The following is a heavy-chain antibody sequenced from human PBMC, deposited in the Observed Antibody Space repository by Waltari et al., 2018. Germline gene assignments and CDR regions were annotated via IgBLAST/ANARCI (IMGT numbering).Heavy chain of an antibody. CDR3: AREDTIFGVVDNWFDP. V-gene: IGHV1-2*02. J-gene: IGHJ5*02. CDR2: INPNSGGT. Sequence: QVQLVQSGAEVKKPGASVTVSCKASGYTFTGSYMPWVRQAPGRGLEWMGWINPNSGGTNYAQKFQGRVTMTRDTSISTAYMELSRLRSDDTAVYYCAREDTIFGVVDNWFDPWGQGTLVTVSS. D-gene: IGHD3-3*01. CDR1: GYTFTGSY.